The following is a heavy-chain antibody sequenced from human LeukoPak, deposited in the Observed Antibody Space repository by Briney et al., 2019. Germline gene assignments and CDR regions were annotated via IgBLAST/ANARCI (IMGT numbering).Heavy chain of an antibody. CDR3: ATIPGYYDSRGYSPFDY. Sequence: SETLSLTCTVSGGSIKSHYWSWIRQPPGKGLEWIGHIYYSGSTNYNPSLKSPVTISVDTSKNQFSLKLNSVTAADTAVYYCATIPGYYDSRGYSPFDYWGQGALVTVSS. V-gene: IGHV4-59*11. CDR1: GGSIKSHY. CDR2: IYYSGST. J-gene: IGHJ4*02. D-gene: IGHD3-22*01.